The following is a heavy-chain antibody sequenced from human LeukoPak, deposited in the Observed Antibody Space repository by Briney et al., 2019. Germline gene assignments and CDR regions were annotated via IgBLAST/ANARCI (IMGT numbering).Heavy chain of an antibody. CDR3: ARGHCSGGSCYSKEPTDAFDI. D-gene: IGHD2-15*01. V-gene: IGHV3-33*01. CDR1: GFTFSSYG. CDR2: IWYDGSNK. J-gene: IGHJ3*02. Sequence: GGSLRLSCAASGFTFSSYGMHWVRQAPGKGLEWVAVIWYDGSNKYYADSVKGRFTISRDNSKNSLYLQMNSLKTEDTAVYYCARGHCSGGSCYSKEPTDAFDIWGQGTMVTVSS.